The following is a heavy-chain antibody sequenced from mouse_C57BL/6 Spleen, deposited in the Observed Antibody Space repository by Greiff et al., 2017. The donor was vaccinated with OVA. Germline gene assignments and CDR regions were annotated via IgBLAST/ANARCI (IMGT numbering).Heavy chain of an antibody. J-gene: IGHJ4*01. D-gene: IGHD1-1*02. V-gene: IGHV1-52*01. CDR1: GYTFTSYW. CDR2: IDPSDSET. Sequence: QVQLKQPGAELVRPGSSVKLSCKASGYTFTSYWMHWVKQRPIQGLEWIGNIDPSDSETHYNQKFKDKATLTVDKSSSTAYMQLSSLTSEDSAVYYCARDYGPYAMDYWGQGTSVTVSS. CDR3: ARDYGPYAMDY.